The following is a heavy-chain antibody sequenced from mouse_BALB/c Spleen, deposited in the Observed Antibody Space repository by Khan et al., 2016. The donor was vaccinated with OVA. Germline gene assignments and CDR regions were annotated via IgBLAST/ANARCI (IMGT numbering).Heavy chain of an antibody. CDR3: AGRDLRWDFDY. CDR1: GYTFINYW. V-gene: IGHV1-7*01. D-gene: IGHD1-1*01. J-gene: IGHJ2*01. Sequence: QIQLVQSGAELAKPGASVKMSCKASGYTFINYWILWIKQRPGQGLEWIGYINPSTGYTEYNQNFKDKATLTADKSSSTAYMQLSSLTSEDSTVYYCAGRDLRWDFDYWGQGTTLTVSS. CDR2: INPSTGYT.